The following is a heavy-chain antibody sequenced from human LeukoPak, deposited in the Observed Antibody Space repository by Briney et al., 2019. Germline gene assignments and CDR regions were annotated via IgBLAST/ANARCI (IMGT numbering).Heavy chain of an antibody. CDR2: IHYDGSDQ. V-gene: IGHV3-30*04. J-gene: IGHJ4*02. CDR3: AKAQFQAIRSGYPMEGY. CDR1: GFTFSSYA. Sequence: PGGSLRLSCAASGFTFSSYAMHWVRQAPGKGLEWVALIHYDGSDQYYADSVKGRFTISRDNSRNTLYLQMNSLRVGDTAVFYCAKAQFQAIRSGYPMEGYWGQGTQVTVSS. D-gene: IGHD3-9*01.